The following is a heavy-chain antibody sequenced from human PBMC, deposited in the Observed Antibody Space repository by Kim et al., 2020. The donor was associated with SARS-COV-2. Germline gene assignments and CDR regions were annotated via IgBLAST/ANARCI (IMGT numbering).Heavy chain of an antibody. V-gene: IGHV4-4*02. D-gene: IGHD6-25*01. CDR2: IYHSGST. Sequence: SETLSLTCAVSGGSISSSNWWSWVRQPPGKGLEWIGEIYHSGSTNYNPSLKSRVTISVDKSKNQFSLKLSSVTAADTAVYYCARGGIAAVYYYGMDVWGQGTTVTVSS. CDR3: ARGGIAAVYYYGMDV. J-gene: IGHJ6*02. CDR1: GGSISSSNW.